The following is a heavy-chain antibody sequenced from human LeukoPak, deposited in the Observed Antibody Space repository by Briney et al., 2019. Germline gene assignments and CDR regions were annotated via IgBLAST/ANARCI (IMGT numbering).Heavy chain of an antibody. J-gene: IGHJ6*02. CDR1: GFTFSSYS. Sequence: PGGSLRLSCAASGFTFSSYSMNWVRQAPGKGLEWVSSISSSSSYIYYADSVKGRFTISRDNAKNSLYLQMNSLRAEDTAVYYCARDKRWGVRLVLRFLEWLFALVLYYYYYGMDVWGQGTTVTVSS. CDR3: ARDKRWGVRLVLRFLEWLFALVLYYYYYGMDV. CDR2: ISSSSSYI. D-gene: IGHD3-3*01. V-gene: IGHV3-21*01.